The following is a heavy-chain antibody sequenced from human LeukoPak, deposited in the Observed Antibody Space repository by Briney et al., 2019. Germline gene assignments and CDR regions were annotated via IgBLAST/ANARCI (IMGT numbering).Heavy chain of an antibody. Sequence: GGFLTLSCAASGFTFSNYEMNWVRQAPGKGLEWVSYITSSGNTIYYANSVKGRFTISRDNAKNSLYLQMNSLRAEDTAVYYCARGSPGYWGQGTLVTVSS. CDR1: GFTFSNYE. CDR2: ITSSGNTI. CDR3: ARGSPGY. J-gene: IGHJ4*02. V-gene: IGHV3-48*03.